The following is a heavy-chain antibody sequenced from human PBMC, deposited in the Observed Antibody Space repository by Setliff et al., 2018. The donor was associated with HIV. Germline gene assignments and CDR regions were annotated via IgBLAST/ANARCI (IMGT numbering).Heavy chain of an antibody. CDR2: ISGSDTI. Sequence: GSLRLSCAASGFVFTDHSLHWVCQAPGKGLEWLSYISGSDTIYYADSVKGRFTISRDNAKNSLYLQMNTLRAEDTAVYYCAREGITGTTLHPYWGQGTLVTVS. V-gene: IGHV3-48*04. D-gene: IGHD1-7*01. J-gene: IGHJ4*02. CDR1: GFVFTDHS. CDR3: AREGITGTTLHPY.